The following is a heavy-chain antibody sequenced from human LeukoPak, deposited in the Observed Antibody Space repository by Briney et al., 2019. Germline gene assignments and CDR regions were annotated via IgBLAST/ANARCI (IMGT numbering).Heavy chain of an antibody. Sequence: SETLSLTCTVSGGSISGYYWGWLRQPPGKGLEWVGYIHYSGTTNYIPSLTSRVTISVDTSKNQFSVKLRSVTAADTAVYYCVKVGTGTVDYWGQGALVTVSS. D-gene: IGHD1-1*01. J-gene: IGHJ4*02. V-gene: IGHV4-59*01. CDR1: GGSISGYY. CDR3: VKVGTGTVDY. CDR2: IHYSGTT.